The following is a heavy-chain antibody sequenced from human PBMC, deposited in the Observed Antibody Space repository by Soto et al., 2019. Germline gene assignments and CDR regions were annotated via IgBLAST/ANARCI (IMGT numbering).Heavy chain of an antibody. CDR2: IYPGDSDT. J-gene: IGHJ5*02. Sequence: GESLKISCMGSGYSFTSYWIGWVRQMPGKGLEWMGIIYPGDSDTRYSPSFQGQVTISADKSISTAYLQWSSLKASDTAMYYCARHRLAARPGNWFDPWGQGTLVTVSS. V-gene: IGHV5-51*01. D-gene: IGHD6-6*01. CDR1: GYSFTSYW. CDR3: ARHRLAARPGNWFDP.